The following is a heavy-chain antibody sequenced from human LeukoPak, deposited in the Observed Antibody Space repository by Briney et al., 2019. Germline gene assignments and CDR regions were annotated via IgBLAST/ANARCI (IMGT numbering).Heavy chain of an antibody. Sequence: SVKVSCKASGGTFSSYAISWVRQAPGQGLEWMGGIIPIFGTANYAQKFQGRVTITADESTSTAYMELSSLRSEDTAVYYCARELSYYDSSGYYLLDYWGQGTLVTVSS. D-gene: IGHD3-22*01. CDR3: ARELSYYDSSGYYLLDY. V-gene: IGHV1-69*13. CDR2: IIPIFGTA. J-gene: IGHJ4*02. CDR1: GGTFSSYA.